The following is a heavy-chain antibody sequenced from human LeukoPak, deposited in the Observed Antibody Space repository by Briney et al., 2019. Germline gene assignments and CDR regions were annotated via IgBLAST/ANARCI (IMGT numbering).Heavy chain of an antibody. CDR1: GFSFSNND. J-gene: IGHJ3*01. D-gene: IGHD3-10*01. V-gene: IGHV3-13*01. CDR3: ARGHYYGSGGDTFDV. CDR2: LGVAGDR. Sequence: QTGGSLRLSCAASGFSFSNNDMHWVRQFSAKGLEWVSGLGVAGDRYYPVSVRGRFTVSRDRAGTYLYLQMNSLSAGDTAVYYCARGHYYGSGGDTFDVWGKGTMVIVSS.